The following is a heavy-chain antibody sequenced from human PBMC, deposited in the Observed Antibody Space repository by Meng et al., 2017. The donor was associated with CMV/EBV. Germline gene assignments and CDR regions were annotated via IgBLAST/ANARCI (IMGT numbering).Heavy chain of an antibody. CDR1: GYTVTSYY. J-gene: IGHJ4*02. D-gene: IGHD4-17*01. Sequence: ASVKVSCKASGYTVTSYYMHWVRQAPGQGLEGMGIINPSGGSTSYAQKFQGRVTMTRETSTSTAYMELSSLRSEDTAVYYCARAGDGDAHFDYWGQGTLVTVSS. CDR3: ARAGDGDAHFDY. CDR2: INPSGGST. V-gene: IGHV1-46*01.